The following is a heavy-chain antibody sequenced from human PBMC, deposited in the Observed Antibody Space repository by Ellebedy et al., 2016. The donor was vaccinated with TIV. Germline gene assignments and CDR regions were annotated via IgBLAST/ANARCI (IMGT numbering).Heavy chain of an antibody. CDR1: GASISGYY. Sequence: SETLSLTCTVSGASISGYYWSWIRQPAGKGLEWIGRIYTSGTTDYNPSLESRLTMSVDTSKNQFSLKVKSVTAADTAFYYCARDDYGSGSFYYWGQGILVTVSS. CDR2: IYTSGTT. V-gene: IGHV4-4*07. D-gene: IGHD3-10*01. J-gene: IGHJ4*02. CDR3: ARDDYGSGSFYY.